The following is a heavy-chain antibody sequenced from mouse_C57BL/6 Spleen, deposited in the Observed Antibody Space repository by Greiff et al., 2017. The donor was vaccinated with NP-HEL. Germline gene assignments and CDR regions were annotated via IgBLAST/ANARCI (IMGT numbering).Heavy chain of an antibody. Sequence: VQLQQSGAELARPGASVKLSCKASGYTFTSYGISWVKQRTGQGLEWIGEIYPRSGNTYYNEKFKGKATLTADKSSSTAYMVLRSLTSEDSAVYFCGSPDYYGSSYWYFDVWGTRTTVTVSS. CDR2: IYPRSGNT. CDR3: GSPDYYGSSYWYFDV. V-gene: IGHV1-81*01. CDR1: GYTFTSYG. D-gene: IGHD1-1*01. J-gene: IGHJ1*03.